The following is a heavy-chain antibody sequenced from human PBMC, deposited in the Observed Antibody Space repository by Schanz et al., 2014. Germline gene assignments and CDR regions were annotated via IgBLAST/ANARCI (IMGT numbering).Heavy chain of an antibody. V-gene: IGHV3-33*06. D-gene: IGHD3-10*01. CDR3: AKGRFGELSAFDI. J-gene: IGHJ3*02. CDR2: IWYDGSNK. CDR1: GFTFSSYG. Sequence: MQLLESGGGLAQPGRSLRLSCAASGFTFSSYGMHWVRQAPGKGLEWVAVIWYDGSNKYYADSVKGRFTISRDNSKNTLYLQMNSLRAEDTAVYYCAKGRFGELSAFDIWGQGTMVTVSS.